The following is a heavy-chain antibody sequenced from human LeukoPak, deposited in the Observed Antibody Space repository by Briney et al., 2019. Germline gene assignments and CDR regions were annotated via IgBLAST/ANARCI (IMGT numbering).Heavy chain of an antibody. Sequence: PGGSLTLSCETSGFSFMISAMSWVRQAPGKGLEWVSSIGGSGGITYYADSVKGRFTISRDNSRNVVYMQMNRLRPENTAAYYCAKSGLCVDSSFYFGDLYHYYYMAVWGGGTTVTVSS. CDR1: GFSFMISA. CDR3: AKSGLCVDSSFYFGDLYHYYYMAV. CDR2: IGGSGGIT. V-gene: IGHV3-23*01. D-gene: IGHD3-22*01. J-gene: IGHJ6*03.